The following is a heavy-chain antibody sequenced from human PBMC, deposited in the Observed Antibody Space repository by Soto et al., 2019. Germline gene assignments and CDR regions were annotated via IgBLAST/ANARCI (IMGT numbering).Heavy chain of an antibody. D-gene: IGHD3-22*01. J-gene: IGHJ5*01. CDR3: AKGPDGSGYYHNWFDS. V-gene: IGHV3-23*01. Sequence: EVHLLESGGALVQPGGSLTLSCAASGFSFSDYAMSWVRQAPGKGLEWVSSISRTGDSAYYADSVKGRFAISRDRSKNRLSLQMTSLRVADTAVYYCAKGPDGSGYYHNWFDSWGQGTLITVSS. CDR1: GFSFSDYA. CDR2: ISRTGDSA.